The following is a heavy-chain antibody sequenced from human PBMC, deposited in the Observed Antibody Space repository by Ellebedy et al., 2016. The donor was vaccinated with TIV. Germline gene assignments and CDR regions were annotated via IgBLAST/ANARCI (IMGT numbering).Heavy chain of an antibody. CDR1: GGTFSSYA. D-gene: IGHD2-2*01. CDR2: IIPILGIA. CDR3: ARAGEEEIVVVPAAHDAFDI. Sequence: AASVKVSCKASGGTFSSYAISWVRQAPGQGLEWMGRIIPILGIANYAQKFQGRVTITADKSTSTAYMELSSLRSEDTAVYYCARAGEEEIVVVPAAHDAFDIWGQGTMVTVSS. J-gene: IGHJ3*02. V-gene: IGHV1-69*04.